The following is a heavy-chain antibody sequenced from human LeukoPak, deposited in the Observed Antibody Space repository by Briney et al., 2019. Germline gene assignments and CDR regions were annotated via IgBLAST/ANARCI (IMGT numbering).Heavy chain of an antibody. D-gene: IGHD2-2*01. CDR1: GGSISSGGYY. J-gene: IGHJ4*02. V-gene: IGHV4-31*03. Sequence: SQTLSLTCTVSGGSISSGGYYWSWIRQHPGKGLEWIGYIYYSGSTYYNPSLKSRVTISVDTSKNQFSLKLSSVTAADTAVYYCAREPRYCSSTSCYDRPYFDYWGQGTLVTVSS. CDR2: IYYSGST. CDR3: AREPRYCSSTSCYDRPYFDY.